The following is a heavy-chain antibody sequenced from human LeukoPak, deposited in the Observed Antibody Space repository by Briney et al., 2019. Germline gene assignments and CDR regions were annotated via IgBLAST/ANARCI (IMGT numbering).Heavy chain of an antibody. CDR1: GDSINSGENY. Sequence: SQTLSLTCTVSGDSINSGENYWSWIRQPPGKGLEWIGHIYHSGTTYYNPSVKSRVTISVDTSKNQFSLKLSSVTAADTAVYYCARLSSAVTHDYWGQGTLVTVSS. V-gene: IGHV4-30-4*08. J-gene: IGHJ4*02. CDR2: IYHSGTT. D-gene: IGHD4-17*01. CDR3: ARLSSAVTHDY.